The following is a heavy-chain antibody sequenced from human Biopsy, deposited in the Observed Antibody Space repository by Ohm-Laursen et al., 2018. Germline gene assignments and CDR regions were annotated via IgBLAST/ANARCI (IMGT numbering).Heavy chain of an antibody. V-gene: IGHV4-34*01. J-gene: IGHJ3*02. CDR1: GGSLSGYY. Sequence: SETLSLTCAVYGGSLSGYYWNWIRQSPGKGLEWIGEINHRGFTSNNPSLKSRVTILVDTSKNQFSLKLGSVTAADTAVYYCAKNLAVSSYALDIWGQGTMVTVSS. D-gene: IGHD2/OR15-2a*01. CDR2: INHRGFT. CDR3: AKNLAVSSYALDI.